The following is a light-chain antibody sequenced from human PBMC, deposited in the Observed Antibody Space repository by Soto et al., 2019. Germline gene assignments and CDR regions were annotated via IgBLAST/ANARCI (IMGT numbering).Light chain of an antibody. Sequence: DIQMTQSPSTLSASVGDRVTITYRASQSISSWLAWYQQKPGKAPKLLIYKASSLESGVPSRFSGSGSGTEFTLTISSLQPDDFATYYCQKFNGAPWTFGQGTKVDIK. CDR3: QKFNGAPWT. CDR1: QSISSW. V-gene: IGKV1-5*03. J-gene: IGKJ1*01. CDR2: KAS.